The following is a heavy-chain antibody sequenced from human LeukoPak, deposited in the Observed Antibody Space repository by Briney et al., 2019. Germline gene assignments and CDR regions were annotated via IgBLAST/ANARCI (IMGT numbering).Heavy chain of an antibody. CDR2: ISAYNGNT. CDR1: GYTFTSYG. CDR3: ARVTLEYYDILTGYSYWFDP. J-gene: IGHJ5*02. V-gene: IGHV1-18*01. Sequence: ASVKVSCKASGYTFTSYGISWVRQATGQGLEWMGWISAYNGNTNYAQKLQGRVTMTTDTSTSTAYMELRSLRSDDTAVYYCARVTLEYYDILTGYSYWFDPWGQGTLVTVSS. D-gene: IGHD3-9*01.